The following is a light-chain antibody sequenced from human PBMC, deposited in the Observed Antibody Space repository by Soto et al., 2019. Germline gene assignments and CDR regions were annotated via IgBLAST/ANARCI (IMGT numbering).Light chain of an antibody. J-gene: IGKJ3*01. CDR1: QNIGNF. V-gene: IGKV3-11*01. Sequence: EIVLTQSPSNMSLSPGERATLSCRASQNIGNFLAWYQHKPGQAPRLLIYDASKWATGIPARFSGSGSGTDFTLTINSLEPADFAVYSCQQRTTWPPLFAFGPGTRVDIK. CDR2: DAS. CDR3: QQRTTWPPLFA.